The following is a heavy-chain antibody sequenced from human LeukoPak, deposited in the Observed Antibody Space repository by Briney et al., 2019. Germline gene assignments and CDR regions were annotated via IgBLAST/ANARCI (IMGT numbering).Heavy chain of an antibody. V-gene: IGHV4-59*01. J-gene: IGHJ5*02. Sequence: PSETLSLTCTVSGGSISSYYWSWIRQPPGKGLEWIGYIYYSGSTNYNPSLKSRVTISVDTSKNQFSPKLSSVTAADTAVYYCARANLYNWFDPWGQGTLVTVSS. CDR3: ARANLYNWFDP. CDR2: IYYSGST. CDR1: GGSISSYY.